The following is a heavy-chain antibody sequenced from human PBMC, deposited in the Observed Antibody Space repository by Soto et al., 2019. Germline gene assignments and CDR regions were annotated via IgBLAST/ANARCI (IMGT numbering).Heavy chain of an antibody. Sequence: QVQLVESGGGVVQPGRSLRLSCAASGFTFSSYGMHWVRQAPGKGLEWVAVIWYDGSNKYYADSVKGRFTISRDNSKNTLYLQMNSLRAEDTAVYYCARVGPHDSSGYYYYYYYGMDVWGQGTTVTVSS. CDR2: IWYDGSNK. J-gene: IGHJ6*02. CDR1: GFTFSSYG. V-gene: IGHV3-33*01. CDR3: ARVGPHDSSGYYYYYYYGMDV. D-gene: IGHD3-22*01.